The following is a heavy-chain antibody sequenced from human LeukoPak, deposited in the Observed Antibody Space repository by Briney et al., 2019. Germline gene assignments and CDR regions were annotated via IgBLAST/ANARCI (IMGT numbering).Heavy chain of an antibody. CDR3: ARRAVRGVIIKYYYGMDV. J-gene: IGHJ6*02. D-gene: IGHD3-10*01. V-gene: IGHV3-11*01. CDR2: ISSSGSTI. Sequence: PGGSLRLSCAASGFTFSDYYMSWIRQAPGKGLEWVSYISSSGSTIYYADSVKGRFTTSRDNAKNSLYLQMNSLRAEDTAVYYCARRAVRGVIIKYYYGMDVWGQGTTVTVSS. CDR1: GFTFSDYY.